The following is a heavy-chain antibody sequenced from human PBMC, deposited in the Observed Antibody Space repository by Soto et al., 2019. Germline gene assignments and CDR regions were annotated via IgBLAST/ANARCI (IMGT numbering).Heavy chain of an antibody. CDR2: FYHAGRN. CDR3: ASSLGSRNYYNIPDS. V-gene: IGHV4-38-2*01. CDR1: GYSISSNYY. Sequence: PSETLSLTCAVSGYSISSNYYWGWIRQPPGKGLEWLGSFYHAGRNFYNPSHESRVTISVDTSKNHVSLNLSSVTAADTAVYYCASSLGSRNYYNIPDSWGQGTLVTVSS. D-gene: IGHD3-10*01. J-gene: IGHJ4*02.